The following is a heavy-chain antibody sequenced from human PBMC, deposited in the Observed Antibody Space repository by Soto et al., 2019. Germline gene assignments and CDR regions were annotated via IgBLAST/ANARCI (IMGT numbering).Heavy chain of an antibody. CDR1: GFTFISSF. CDR3: ARDLECSGGSCDNWFDP. CDR2: INQDGSNK. V-gene: IGHV3-30-3*01. D-gene: IGHD2-15*01. Sequence: SLRLSCVASGFTFISSFMGWVRQAPGKGLEWVANINQDGSNKYYADSVKGRFTISRDNSKNTLYLQMNSLRAEDTAVYYCARDLECSGGSCDNWFDPWGQGTLVTVSS. J-gene: IGHJ5*02.